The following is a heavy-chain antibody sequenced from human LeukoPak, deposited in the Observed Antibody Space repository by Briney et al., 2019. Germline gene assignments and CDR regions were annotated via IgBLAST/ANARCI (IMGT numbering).Heavy chain of an antibody. D-gene: IGHD3-22*01. CDR1: GYTFTGYY. CDR3: ARDQTYYYDSSGYWSFDY. J-gene: IGHJ4*02. CDR2: INPNSGGT. V-gene: IGHV1-2*04. Sequence: GASVKVSCKASGYTFTGYYMHWVRQAPGQGLEWMGWINPNSGGTNYAQKFQGWVTMTRDTSISTAYMELSRLRSDDTAVYYWARDQTYYYDSSGYWSFDYWGQGTLVTVSS.